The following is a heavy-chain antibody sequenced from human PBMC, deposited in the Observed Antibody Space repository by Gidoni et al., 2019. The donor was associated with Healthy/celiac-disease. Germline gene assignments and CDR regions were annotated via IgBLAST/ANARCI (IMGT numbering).Heavy chain of an antibody. D-gene: IGHD1-1*01. CDR3: ARETTGNYYYYYGMDV. J-gene: IGHJ6*02. CDR1: GFTFSRYG. V-gene: IGHV3-33*01. CDR2: IWYDGSNK. Sequence: QVQLVESGGGVVQPGRSLRLSCAASGFTFSRYGMHWVRQAPGKGLEWVAVIWYDGSNKYYADSVKGRFTISRDNSKNTLYLQMNSLRAEDTAVYYCARETTGNYYYYYGMDVWGQGTTVTVSS.